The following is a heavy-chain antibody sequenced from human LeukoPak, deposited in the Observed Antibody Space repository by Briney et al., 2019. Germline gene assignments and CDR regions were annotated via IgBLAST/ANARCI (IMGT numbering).Heavy chain of an antibody. V-gene: IGHV1-2*02. CDR3: ARVRYCSSTSCSTAYYYHGMDV. D-gene: IGHD2-2*01. J-gene: IGHJ6*02. CDR2: INPNSGGT. Sequence: ASVKVSCKASGYTFTGYYMHRVRQAPGQGLEWMGWINPNSGGTNYAQKFQGRVTMTRDTSISTAYMELSRLRSDDTAVYYCARVRYCSSTSCSTAYYYHGMDVWGQGTTVTVSS. CDR1: GYTFTGYY.